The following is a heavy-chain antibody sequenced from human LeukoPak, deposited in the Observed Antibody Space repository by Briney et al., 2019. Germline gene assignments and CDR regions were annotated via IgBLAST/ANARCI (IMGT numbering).Heavy chain of an antibody. CDR3: ATNVGYSYGNSLFDY. D-gene: IGHD5-18*01. CDR1: GDSISSRNYY. Sequence: SETLSLTCTVSGDSISSRNYYWGWIRQPPGKGLEWIGTIYYSGSTYYNPSLKSRVTISVDTSKNQFSLKVSSVTAADTAVYYCATNVGYSYGNSLFDYWGQGTLVTVSS. CDR2: IYYSGST. V-gene: IGHV4-39*01. J-gene: IGHJ4*02.